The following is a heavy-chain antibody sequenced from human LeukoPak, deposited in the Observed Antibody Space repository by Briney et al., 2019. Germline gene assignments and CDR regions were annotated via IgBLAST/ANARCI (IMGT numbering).Heavy chain of an antibody. CDR3: AANLRNYYDSSGYSYY. CDR2: IYPGDSDT. V-gene: IGHV5-51*01. Sequence: GESLKISCKGSGYRFTSYWIGWVRQMPGKGLEWMGIIYPGDSDTRYSPSFQGQVTISADKSISTAYLQWSSLKASDTAMYYCAANLRNYYDSSGYSYYWGQGTLVTVSS. J-gene: IGHJ4*02. D-gene: IGHD3-22*01. CDR1: GYRFTSYW.